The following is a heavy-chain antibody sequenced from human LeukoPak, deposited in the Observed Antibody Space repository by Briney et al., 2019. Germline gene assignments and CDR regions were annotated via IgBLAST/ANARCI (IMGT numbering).Heavy chain of an antibody. V-gene: IGHV3-21*01. Sequence: KPGGSLRLSCAASGFTFSSYSMNWVRQAPGKGLEWVSSISSSSSNIYYADSVKGRFTISRDNSKNTLHLQMNSLRAEDTAVYYCGSSYSSSWPEIDFWGQGTLVTVSS. J-gene: IGHJ4*02. D-gene: IGHD6-13*01. CDR1: GFTFSSYS. CDR2: ISSSSSNI. CDR3: GSSYSSSWPEIDF.